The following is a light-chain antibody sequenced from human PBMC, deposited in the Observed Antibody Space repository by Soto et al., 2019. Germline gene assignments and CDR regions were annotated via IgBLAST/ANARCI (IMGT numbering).Light chain of an antibody. V-gene: IGLV7-46*01. CDR2: DTS. J-gene: IGLJ3*02. CDR3: LLPYSDAWV. Sequence: QAVVTQETSMSVSPGGTVTLTCGSSTGTVTSGHYPYWFQQKPGQAPRALIYDTSDKQSWTPARFSGSLLGGKAALTLSGAQPEDEADYYCLLPYSDAWVFGGGTKLTVL. CDR1: TGTVTSGHY.